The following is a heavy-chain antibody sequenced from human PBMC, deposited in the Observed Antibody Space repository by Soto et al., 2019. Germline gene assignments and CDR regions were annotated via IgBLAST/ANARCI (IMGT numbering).Heavy chain of an antibody. CDR1: GGSFSGYY. CDR2: INHSGST. J-gene: IGHJ5*01. V-gene: IGHV4-34*01. D-gene: IGHD3-22*01. CDR3: ARGGIHYYDSSGAPLNWFDS. Sequence: SETLSLTCAVYGGSFSGYYWSWIRQPPGKRLEWIGEINHSGSTNYNPSLKSRVTISVDTSKNQFSLKLSSVTAADTAVYYCARGGIHYYDSSGAPLNWFDSWGPGTLVTVSS.